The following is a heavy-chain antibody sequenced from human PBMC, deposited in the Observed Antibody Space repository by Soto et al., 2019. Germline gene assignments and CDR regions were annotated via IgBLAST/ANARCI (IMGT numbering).Heavy chain of an antibody. J-gene: IGHJ4*02. Sequence: EVQLLESGGGLVQPGGSLRVSCVVSGFTVSSNAMSWVRQAPGKGLEWVSSISASGDDTYYADPVKGRFTIFRDNSKSTLYLQMNSLRADDTAVYYCAKELRPNDYWGQGTLVIVSS. CDR3: AKELRPNDY. V-gene: IGHV3-23*01. CDR2: ISASGDDT. CDR1: GFTVSSNA.